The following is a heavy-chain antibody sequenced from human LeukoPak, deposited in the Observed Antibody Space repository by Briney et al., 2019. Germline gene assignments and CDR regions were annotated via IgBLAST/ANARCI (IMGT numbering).Heavy chain of an antibody. J-gene: IGHJ1*01. V-gene: IGHV3-74*01. CDR3: ATYSTRNAREFQS. D-gene: IGHD4-11*01. CDR2: INSDGSST. Sequence: GGSLRLSCAASGFTFSSYWMHWVRQAPGKGLVWVSRINSDGSSTSYADSVKGRFTISRDNAKMSLYLQMNSLRVEDTAVYYCATYSTRNAREFQSWGQGTLVTVSS. CDR1: GFTFSSYW.